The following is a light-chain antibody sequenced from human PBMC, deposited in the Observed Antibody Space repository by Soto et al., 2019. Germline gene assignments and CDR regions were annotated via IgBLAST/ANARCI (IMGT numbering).Light chain of an antibody. CDR3: HQYHNFPRT. Sequence: IQLTQSPSFLSASVGDRVTITCRACQTISSWLAWYQQKPGQAPNLLIYKASTLASGVPSRFSGSGSGTEFTLTVSSLQPDDFATYYCHQYHNFPRTFGQGTKVDIK. V-gene: IGKV1-5*03. CDR2: KAS. J-gene: IGKJ1*01. CDR1: QTISSW.